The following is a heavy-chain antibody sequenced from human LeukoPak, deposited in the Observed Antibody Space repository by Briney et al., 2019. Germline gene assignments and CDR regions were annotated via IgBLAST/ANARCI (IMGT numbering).Heavy chain of an antibody. V-gene: IGHV3-30*02. CDR2: MRSDGSNK. CDR3: AKDRTELGDFVDY. J-gene: IGHJ4*02. CDR1: GFTFSNYG. D-gene: IGHD2-21*02. Sequence: GGSLRLSCAASGFTFSNYGMLWVRQAPGKGLEWVSFMRSDGSNKYYADSVKGRFTISRDNSKNTLYLQMNSLRVEDTAVYYCAKDRTELGDFVDYWGQGTLVSVSS.